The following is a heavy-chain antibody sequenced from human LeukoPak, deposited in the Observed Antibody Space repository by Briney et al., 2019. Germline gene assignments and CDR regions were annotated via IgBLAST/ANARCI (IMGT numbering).Heavy chain of an antibody. CDR3: AKDQVRQLVGGDY. D-gene: IGHD6-6*01. Sequence: PGMSLRLSCVASGFTLSNYAMHWVRQDPGKGLEWVTIISYDGSQKYYADSVKGRFTISRDNSKNTLYLQMNSLRAEDTAVYYCAKDQVRQLVGGDYWGQGTLVTVSS. CDR2: ISYDGSQK. CDR1: GFTLSNYA. V-gene: IGHV3-30-3*01. J-gene: IGHJ4*02.